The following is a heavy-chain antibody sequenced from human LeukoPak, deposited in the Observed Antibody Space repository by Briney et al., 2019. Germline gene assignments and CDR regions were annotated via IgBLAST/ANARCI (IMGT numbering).Heavy chain of an antibody. J-gene: IGHJ4*02. D-gene: IGHD1-26*01. CDR1: GFTFSSYW. V-gene: IGHV3-7*01. CDR2: IKRDGSET. Sequence: GGSLRLSCAASGFTFSSYWMTWVRQAPGKGLEWVANIKRDGSETYYVDSVKSRFTISRDNAKNSLSLQMNSLRAEDTAVYFCARHSGTYYDYWGQGTLVTVSS. CDR3: ARHSGTYYDY.